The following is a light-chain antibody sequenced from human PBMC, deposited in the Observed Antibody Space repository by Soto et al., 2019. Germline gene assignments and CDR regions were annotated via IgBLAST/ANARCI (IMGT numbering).Light chain of an antibody. J-gene: IGKJ5*01. V-gene: IGKV1-17*01. CDR2: AAS. CDR1: QGIAND. Sequence: DIPMTQPPSSLSASVGDRVTITCRASQGIANDLDWYQQKPGKVPKLLIYAASSLQSGVPSRFSGSGSGTEFTLTISSLQAEDLATYYCLQHNSYPITFGQGTRLEIK. CDR3: LQHNSYPIT.